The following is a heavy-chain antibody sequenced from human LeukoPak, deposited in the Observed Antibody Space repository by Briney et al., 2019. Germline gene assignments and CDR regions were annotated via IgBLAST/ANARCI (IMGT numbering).Heavy chain of an antibody. CDR3: ARDRNSNAYYYNSSGYYGGLGY. D-gene: IGHD3-22*01. V-gene: IGHV3-30-3*01. Sequence: GGSLRLSCAASGFTFSNYAMHWVRQAPGKGLEWVAVISYDGSNKYYADSVKGRFTNSRDNSKNTLYLQMNSQRAEDTAVYYCARDRNSNAYYYNSSGYYGGLGYWGQGTLVTVSS. J-gene: IGHJ4*02. CDR1: GFTFSNYA. CDR2: ISYDGSNK.